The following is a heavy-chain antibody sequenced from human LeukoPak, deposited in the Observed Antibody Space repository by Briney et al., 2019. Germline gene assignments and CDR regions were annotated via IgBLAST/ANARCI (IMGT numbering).Heavy chain of an antibody. CDR3: ARDGLDCSSTSCYGDY. CDR2: ISSNGGST. D-gene: IGHD2-2*01. CDR1: GFTFSSYA. V-gene: IGHV3-64*01. J-gene: IGHJ4*02. Sequence: GGSLRLSCAASGFTFSSYAVHWVRQAPGKGLEYVSAISSNGGSTYYANSVKGRFTISRDNSKNTLYLQMGSLRAEDMAVYYCARDGLDCSSTSCYGDYWGQGTLVTVSS.